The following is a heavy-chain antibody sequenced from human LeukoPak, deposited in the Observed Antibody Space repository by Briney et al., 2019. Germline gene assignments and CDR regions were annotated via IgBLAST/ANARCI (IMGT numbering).Heavy chain of an antibody. V-gene: IGHV4-59*12. Sequence: PSETLSLTCAVSGGSISSYYWSWIRQPPGKGLEWIGYIYYSGSTYYNPSLKSRVTISVDTSKNQFSLKLSSVTAADTAVYYCARDLSSDYGMDVWGQGTTVTVSS. D-gene: IGHD6-6*01. CDR1: GGSISSYY. CDR3: ARDLSSDYGMDV. CDR2: IYYSGST. J-gene: IGHJ6*02.